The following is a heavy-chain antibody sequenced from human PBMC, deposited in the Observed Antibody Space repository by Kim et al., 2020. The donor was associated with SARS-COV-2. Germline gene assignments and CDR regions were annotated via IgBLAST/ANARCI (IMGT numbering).Heavy chain of an antibody. CDR2: GSNK. V-gene: IGHV3-30*01. D-gene: IGHD2-15*01. J-gene: IGHJ4*02. Sequence: GSNKYYADSVKGRFTISRDNSKNTLYLQMNSLRAEDTAVYYCARGDRYYWGQGTLVTVSS. CDR3: ARGDRYY.